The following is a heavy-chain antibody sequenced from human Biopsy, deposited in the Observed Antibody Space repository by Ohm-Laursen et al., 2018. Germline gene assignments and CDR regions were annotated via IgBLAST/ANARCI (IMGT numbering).Heavy chain of an antibody. V-gene: IGHV4-39*01. J-gene: IGHJ5*02. CDR3: ARDYDTSGYYYVS. Sequence: SDTLSLTCTVSGGSISNNNYYWGWIRRPPGKGLEWIGSIFYRGSTHYKPSLKSRINISVDTSKNQLSLKLNSVTAADTAVYYCARDYDTSGYYYVSWGQGTLVTVSS. D-gene: IGHD3-22*01. CDR1: GGSISNNNYY. CDR2: IFYRGST.